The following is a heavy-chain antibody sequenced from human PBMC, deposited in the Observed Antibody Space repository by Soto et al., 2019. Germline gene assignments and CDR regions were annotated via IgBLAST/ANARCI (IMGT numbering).Heavy chain of an antibody. CDR1: GGSISSGGYS. CDR3: ARAGGLGAVAVDY. D-gene: IGHD6-19*01. V-gene: IGHV4-30-2*01. J-gene: IGHJ4*02. Sequence: QLQLQESGSGLVKPSQTLSLTCAVSGGSISSGGYSWSWIRQPPGKGLEWIGYIYHSGSTYYNPSLRSRVSISVDRSKNQFSLKLSSVTAADTAVYYCARAGGLGAVAVDYWGQGTLVTVSS. CDR2: IYHSGST.